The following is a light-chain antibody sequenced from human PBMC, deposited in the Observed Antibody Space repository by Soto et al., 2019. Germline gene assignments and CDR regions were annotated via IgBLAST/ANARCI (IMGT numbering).Light chain of an antibody. V-gene: IGKV3-20*01. Sequence: EIMLTQSPGTLSLSPGERATLSCRASQSLSNNYLAWYQQKPGQAPRLLIWGAFSRATGIPDRFSGSGSGTDFTLTIGRLEPEDFAVYYCQQYGSSPVTFGQGTRLETK. CDR1: QSLSNNY. CDR2: GAF. CDR3: QQYGSSPVT. J-gene: IGKJ5*01.